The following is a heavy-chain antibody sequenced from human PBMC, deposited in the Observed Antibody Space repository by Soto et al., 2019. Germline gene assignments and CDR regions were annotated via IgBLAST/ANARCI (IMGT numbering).Heavy chain of an antibody. CDR2: IYYSGNT. Sequence: PSETLSLTCTVPGGSTSSDNYCSWIRQPPGKGLEWIGHIYYSGNTDYNPSLKSRLAISIDTSKNQFSLKLSSVTAADTAVYFCAREGGESSDGLYYFDSWGQGSLVTVSS. D-gene: IGHD3-16*01. CDR1: GGSTSSDNY. V-gene: IGHV4-30-4*01. J-gene: IGHJ4*02. CDR3: AREGGESSDGLYYFDS.